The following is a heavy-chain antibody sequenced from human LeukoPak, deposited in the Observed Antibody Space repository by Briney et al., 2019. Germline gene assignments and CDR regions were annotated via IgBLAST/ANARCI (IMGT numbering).Heavy chain of an antibody. Sequence: ASVKVSCKASGYTFTSYYMHWVRQAPGQGLEWMGIINPSGGSTSYAQKFQGRVTMTRDTSTSTVYMELNSLRAEDTAVYYCATTRDGDYSYPYAFDIWGQGTMVTVSS. CDR2: INPSGGST. V-gene: IGHV1-46*01. CDR3: ATTRDGDYSYPYAFDI. D-gene: IGHD4-17*01. CDR1: GYTFTSYY. J-gene: IGHJ3*02.